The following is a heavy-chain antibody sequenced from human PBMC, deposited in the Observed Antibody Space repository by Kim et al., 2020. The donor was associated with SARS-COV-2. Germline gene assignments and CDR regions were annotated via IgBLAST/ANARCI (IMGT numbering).Heavy chain of an antibody. CDR3: ASRTYDYVWGS. Sequence: SETLSLTCTVSGGSISSTSHYWGWILQPPGKGLEWIGSIYYSGSTYYNPSLKSRVTISVDTSKNQFSLKLSSVTATDSAVYYCASRTYDYVWGSWGQGTLVTVSS. J-gene: IGHJ4*02. CDR2: IYYSGST. CDR1: GGSISSTSHY. V-gene: IGHV4-39*01. D-gene: IGHD3-16*01.